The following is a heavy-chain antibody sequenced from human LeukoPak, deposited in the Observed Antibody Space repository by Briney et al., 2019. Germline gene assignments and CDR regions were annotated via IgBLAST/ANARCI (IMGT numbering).Heavy chain of an antibody. CDR1: GFTFSDHY. Sequence: GGSLRLSCAASGFTFSDHYMDWVRQAAGKGLEWVGRSRNKDHRYSTEYAASVEGRFTISRDLSKNSLYLQMNSLKVEDTAIYYCVRGHDSFDYWGQGTLVTVSS. J-gene: IGHJ4*02. V-gene: IGHV3-72*01. CDR2: SRNKDHRYST. CDR3: VRGHDSFDY.